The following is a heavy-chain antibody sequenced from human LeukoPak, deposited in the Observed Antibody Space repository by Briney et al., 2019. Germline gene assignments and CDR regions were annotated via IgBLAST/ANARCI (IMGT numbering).Heavy chain of an antibody. J-gene: IGHJ4*02. CDR2: IYHSGST. D-gene: IGHD6-13*01. CDR1: GGSISSSSYY. V-gene: IGHV4-39*01. Sequence: SETLSLTCSVSGGSISSSSYYWGWIRQPPRKGLEWIGSIYHSGSTYYNPSLKSRVTISVDTSKNQFSLKMSTVTAVDTAVYYCARHFGSWSYYFDYWGQGKLVTASS. CDR3: ARHFGSWSYYFDY.